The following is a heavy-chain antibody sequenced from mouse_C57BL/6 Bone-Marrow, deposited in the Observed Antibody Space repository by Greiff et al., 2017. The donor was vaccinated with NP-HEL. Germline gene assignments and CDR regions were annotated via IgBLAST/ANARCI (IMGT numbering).Heavy chain of an antibody. CDR1: GYTFTSYW. CDR2: IDPSDSET. CDR3: ARVYGSRGFDV. Sequence: QVQLQQPGAELVRPGSSVKLSCKASGYTFTSYWMHWVKQRPIQGLEWIGNIDPSDSETHYNQKFKDKATLTVDKSSSTAYMHLSSLTSEDSAVYYCARVYGSRGFDVWGTGTTVTVSS. V-gene: IGHV1-52*01. D-gene: IGHD1-1*01. J-gene: IGHJ1*03.